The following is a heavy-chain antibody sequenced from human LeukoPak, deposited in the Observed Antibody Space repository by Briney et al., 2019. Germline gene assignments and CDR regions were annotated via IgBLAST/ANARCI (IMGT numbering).Heavy chain of an antibody. V-gene: IGHV3-74*01. CDR1: GFTFSNYW. CDR3: GRASTANPPGY. J-gene: IGHJ4*02. Sequence: GGSLRLSCAASGFTFSNYWMHWVRQGPGKGLAWVSRINGDGSITNYADSVKGRFTISRDSAKNALYLQMNSLRAEDTAVYYCGRASTANPPGYWGQGTLVTVSS. CDR2: INGDGSIT. D-gene: IGHD4/OR15-4a*01.